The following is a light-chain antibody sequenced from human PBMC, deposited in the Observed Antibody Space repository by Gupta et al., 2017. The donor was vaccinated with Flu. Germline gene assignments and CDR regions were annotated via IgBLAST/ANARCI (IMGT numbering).Light chain of an antibody. CDR3: CSYAGSSTLWV. CDR1: SSDVGSYNL. Sequence: QSALPPPASASWSPGQSITISCTGTSSDVGSYNLVSWYQQHPGKAPKLMIYEGSKRPSGVSNRFSGSKSGNTASLTISGLQAEDEADYYCCSYAGSSTLWVFGGGTKLTVL. V-gene: IGLV2-23*01. J-gene: IGLJ3*02. CDR2: EGS.